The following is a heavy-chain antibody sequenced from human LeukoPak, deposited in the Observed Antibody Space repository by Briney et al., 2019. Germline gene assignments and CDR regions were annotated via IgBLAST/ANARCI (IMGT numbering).Heavy chain of an antibody. CDR1: GFPFSSFT. CDR2: INGGGGST. CDR3: AKSLTGYLKFDY. Sequence: GGSLRLSCAASGFPFSSFTMSWVRQAPGKGLECVSAINGGGGSTFYADSVKGRFTISRDNSKNTLYLYMNSLRAEDAALYYCAKSLTGYLKFDYWGQGTLVTVSS. D-gene: IGHD3-9*01. V-gene: IGHV3-23*01. J-gene: IGHJ4*02.